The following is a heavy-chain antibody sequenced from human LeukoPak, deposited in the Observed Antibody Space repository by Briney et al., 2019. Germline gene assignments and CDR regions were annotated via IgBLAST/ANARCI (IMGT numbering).Heavy chain of an antibody. CDR3: AKWSKVVVIDDAFDI. J-gene: IGHJ3*02. Sequence: PGGSLRLSCAASGLTFSTCAMSWVRQAPGKGLEWVSAISGSGASTYYADSVKGRFTISRDNSKNTLYLQMNSLRAEDTAVYYCAKWSKVVVIDDAFDIWGQGTMVTVSS. V-gene: IGHV3-23*01. CDR1: GLTFSTCA. CDR2: ISGSGAST. D-gene: IGHD3-22*01.